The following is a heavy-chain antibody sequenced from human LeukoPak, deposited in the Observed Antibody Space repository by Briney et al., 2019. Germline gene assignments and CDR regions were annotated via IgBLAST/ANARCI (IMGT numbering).Heavy chain of an antibody. CDR1: GFTFSSYW. CDR3: ARGGGLDV. Sequence: GGSLRLSCAASGFTFSSYWMNWARQAPGKGLEWVASINHNGNVNYYVDPVKGRFTISRDNAENSLYLQMSNLRAEDTAVYFCARGGGLDVWGQGATVTVSS. V-gene: IGHV3-7*03. D-gene: IGHD3-16*01. J-gene: IGHJ6*02. CDR2: INHNGNVN.